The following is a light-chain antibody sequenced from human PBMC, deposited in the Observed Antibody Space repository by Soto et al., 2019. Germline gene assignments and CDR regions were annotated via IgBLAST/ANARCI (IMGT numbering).Light chain of an antibody. J-gene: IGKJ4*01. CDR1: QSVSSSY. CDR2: GAS. V-gene: IGKV3-20*01. CDR3: QQFGDSLT. Sequence: ETVLTQSPGTLSLSPGERATLSCRASQSVSSSYLAWYQQKPGQAPMLLIYGASTRATGIPDRFSGSGSGTDFTLSVSRLEPEDFAVYYCQQFGDSLTFGGGTKVEI.